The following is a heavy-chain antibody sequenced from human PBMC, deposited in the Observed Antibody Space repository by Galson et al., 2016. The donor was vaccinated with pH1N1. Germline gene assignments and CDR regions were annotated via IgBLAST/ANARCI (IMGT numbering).Heavy chain of an antibody. CDR1: GSSFTSYW. CDR3: ARIGSDDPIYYYYMDV. Sequence: QSGAEVKKPGESLKISCKGSGSSFTSYWIAWVRQMPGKGLEWMGIIYPGDPDTRYSPSFQGQGTIFADKSINTAYLQWSSLKASDTAMYYCARIGSDDPIYYYYMDVWGKGTTVTVSS. D-gene: IGHD2-21*01. CDR2: IYPGDPDT. V-gene: IGHV5-51*01. J-gene: IGHJ6*03.